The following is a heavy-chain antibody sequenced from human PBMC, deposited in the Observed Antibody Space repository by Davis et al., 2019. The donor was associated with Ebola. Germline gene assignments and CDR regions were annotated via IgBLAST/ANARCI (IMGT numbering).Heavy chain of an antibody. D-gene: IGHD6-19*01. Sequence: HTGGSLRLSCAASGFTFSTYWMHWVRQAPGKGLVWVSRMNSDGTIIDYADSVRGRFTISRDNAKNTLYLQMNSLRAEDTALYYCARARGSGWYIDYWGQGTLVTVSS. CDR2: MNSDGTII. V-gene: IGHV3-74*01. CDR3: ARARGSGWYIDY. CDR1: GFTFSTYW. J-gene: IGHJ4*02.